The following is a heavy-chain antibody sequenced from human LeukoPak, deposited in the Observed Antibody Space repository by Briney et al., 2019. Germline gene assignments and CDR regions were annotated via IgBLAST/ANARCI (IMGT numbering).Heavy chain of an antibody. CDR1: GFTFSSYE. D-gene: IGHD5-24*01. CDR2: ISSSGGTI. V-gene: IGHV3-48*03. Sequence: PGGSLRLSCAASGFTFSSYEMNWVRQAPEKGLELVSYISSSGGTIYYADSAKGRFTISRDNAKNSLYLQMNSLRAEDTAVYYCARRDGYNEGAWTLDYWGQGTLVTVSS. J-gene: IGHJ4*02. CDR3: ARRDGYNEGAWTLDY.